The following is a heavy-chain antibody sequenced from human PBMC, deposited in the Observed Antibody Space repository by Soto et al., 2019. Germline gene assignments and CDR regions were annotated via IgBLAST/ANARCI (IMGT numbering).Heavy chain of an antibody. CDR1: GGNFSSYS. V-gene: IGHV3-21*01. J-gene: IGHJ4*02. CDR3: ARGFPERFKYSSSNFDY. D-gene: IGHD6-13*01. CDR2: ISSSSSYI. Sequence: GGSLILSYAASGGNFSSYSVNWVRQAPGKGLEWVSSISSSSSYIYYADSVKGRFTISRDNAKNSLYLQMNSLRAEDTAVYYCARGFPERFKYSSSNFDYWGQGTLVTVSS.